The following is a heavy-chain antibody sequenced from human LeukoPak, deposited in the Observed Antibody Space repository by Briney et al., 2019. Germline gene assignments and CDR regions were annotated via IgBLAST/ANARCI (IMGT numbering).Heavy chain of an antibody. V-gene: IGHV1-69*13. CDR2: IIPIFGTA. CDR3: ARVAGVGSTSSDAFDI. Sequence: GASVKVSCKASGGTFSSYAISWVRQAPGQGLEWMGGIIPIFGTANYAQKFQGRVTITADESTSTAYMELSSLRSEDTAVYYCARVAGVGSTSSDAFDIWGQGTMVTVSS. J-gene: IGHJ3*02. CDR1: GGTFSSYA. D-gene: IGHD2-2*01.